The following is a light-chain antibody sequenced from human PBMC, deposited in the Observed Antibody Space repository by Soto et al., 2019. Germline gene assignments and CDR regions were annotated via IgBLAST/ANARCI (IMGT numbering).Light chain of an antibody. CDR2: RSN. J-gene: IGLJ1*01. Sequence: QAVVTQPPSASGTPGQRVTISCSGRSSNIGSNYVYWYQQLPGAAPKLLIYRSNQRPSGVPDRFSGSKSGTSASLAISGLRSEHEADYYCAAWDDSLGAYYVFGTGTKLTVL. CDR3: AAWDDSLGAYYV. V-gene: IGLV1-47*01. CDR1: SSNIGSNY.